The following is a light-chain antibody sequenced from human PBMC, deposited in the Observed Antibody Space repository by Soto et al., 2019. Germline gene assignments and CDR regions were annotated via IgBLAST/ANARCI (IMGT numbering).Light chain of an antibody. Sequence: DIQMTHSPSTLSASVLYIVTITFRSSQSINNWLAWYQQKPGKAPKFLIYDASNLESGVPSRFSGSASGTEFTLTISSLQPDDFATYYCQKYDNYPLTFGGGTKVDIK. J-gene: IGKJ4*01. CDR1: QSINNW. V-gene: IGKV1-5*01. CDR3: QKYDNYPLT. CDR2: DAS.